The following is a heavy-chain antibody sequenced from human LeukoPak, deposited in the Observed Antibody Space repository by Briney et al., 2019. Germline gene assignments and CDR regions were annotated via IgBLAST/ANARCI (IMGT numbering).Heavy chain of an antibody. Sequence: SETLSLTCGVDGGSFTTSYWSWIRQSPGKGLEWIGEVHHAGDTNYNPSFKSRVTISLDIYKAQFSLTLKSVTAADTAVYYCARVTGGGNVAHWYFDLWGRGTLVTVSS. CDR3: ARVTGGGNVAHWYFDL. V-gene: IGHV4-34*01. J-gene: IGHJ2*01. CDR1: GGSFTTSY. CDR2: VHHAGDT. D-gene: IGHD4-23*01.